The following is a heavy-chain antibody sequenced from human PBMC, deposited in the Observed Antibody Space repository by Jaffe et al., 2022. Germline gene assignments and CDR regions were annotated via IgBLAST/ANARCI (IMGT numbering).Heavy chain of an antibody. CDR2: IYHSGST. CDR1: GYSISSGYY. D-gene: IGHD1-26*01. V-gene: IGHV4-38-2*01. CDR3: ARPDGGIGAYWYFDL. Sequence: QVQLQESGPGLVKPSETLSLTCAVSGYSISSGYYWGWIRQPPGKGLEWIGSIYHSGSTYYNPSLKSRVTISVDTSKNQFSLKLSSVTAADTAVYYCARPDGGIGAYWYFDLWGRGTLVTVSS. J-gene: IGHJ2*01.